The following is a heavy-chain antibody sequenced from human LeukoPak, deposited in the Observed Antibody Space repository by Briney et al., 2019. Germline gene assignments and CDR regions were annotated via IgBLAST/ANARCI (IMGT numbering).Heavy chain of an antibody. J-gene: IGHJ5*02. D-gene: IGHD2-15*01. CDR2: IFHTGTT. CDR3: ARGWGYCSGGSCYHNWFDP. Sequence: SGTLSLTCAVSGGSISSSNWWSWVRQPPGKGLEWIGRIFHTGTTDYKTSLKGRVTISVDKSKNQFSLKLSSVTAADTAVYYCARGWGYCSGGSCYHNWFDPWGQGTLVTVSS. V-gene: IGHV4-4*02. CDR1: GGSISSSNW.